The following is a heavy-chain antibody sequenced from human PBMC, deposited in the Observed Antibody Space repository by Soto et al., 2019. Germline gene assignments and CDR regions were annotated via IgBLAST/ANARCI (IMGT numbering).Heavy chain of an antibody. CDR2: IYYSGST. CDR1: AGSISSYY. D-gene: IGHD7-27*01. J-gene: IGHJ6*02. Sequence: ASETLSPTCTLAAGSISSYYWSWIRQPPGKGLEWIGYIYYSGSTNYNPSLKSRVTISVDTSKNQFSLKLSSVTAADTAVYYWERAWGHPSYYYYGMDVWGQGTTVTVSS. CDR3: ERAWGHPSYYYYGMDV. V-gene: IGHV4-59*01.